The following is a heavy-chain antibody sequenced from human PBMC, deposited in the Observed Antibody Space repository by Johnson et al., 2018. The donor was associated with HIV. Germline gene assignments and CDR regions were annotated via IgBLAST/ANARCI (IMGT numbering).Heavy chain of an antibody. D-gene: IGHD3-22*01. CDR1: GFTFSDYY. V-gene: IGHV3-11*04. CDR2: ISSSGSTI. CDR3: ARVGIYYDSIEDAFDI. Sequence: QVQLVESGGGLVQPGGSLRLSCAASGFTFSDYYMNWIRQAPGKGLEWVSYISSSGSTIYSADSVKGRFTISRDNANNSLYLKMNSLRAEDTAVYYCARVGIYYDSIEDAFDIWGQGTMVTVSS. J-gene: IGHJ3*02.